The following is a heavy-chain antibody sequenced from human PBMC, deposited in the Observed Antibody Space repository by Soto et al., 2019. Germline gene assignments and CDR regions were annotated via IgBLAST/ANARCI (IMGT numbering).Heavy chain of an antibody. CDR1: GCSISGGGYC. Sequence: TLSLTCAVSGCSISGGGYCWSWIPQPPGKGLEWIGYIYRSGSTYYNPSLKSRVTISVDRSKNQFSLKQSSVTAADTAVYYCATDKEAGWFFDYWGQGTLVTVSS. J-gene: IGHJ4*02. CDR2: IYRSGST. V-gene: IGHV4-30-2*01. D-gene: IGHD6-19*01. CDR3: ATDKEAGWFFDY.